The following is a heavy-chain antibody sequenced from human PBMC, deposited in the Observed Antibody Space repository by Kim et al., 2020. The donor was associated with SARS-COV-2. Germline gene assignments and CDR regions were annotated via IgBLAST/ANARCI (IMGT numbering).Heavy chain of an antibody. CDR1: GFTFSDYY. Sequence: GGSLRLSCAASGFTFSDYYMSWIRQAPGKGLEWVSYISSSGSTIYYADSVKCRFTISRDNAKNSLYLQMNSLRAEDTAVYYCARSEYYDYVWGSYRPFDYWGQGTLVTVSS. J-gene: IGHJ4*02. D-gene: IGHD3-16*02. CDR3: ARSEYYDYVWGSYRPFDY. V-gene: IGHV3-11*01. CDR2: ISSSGSTI.